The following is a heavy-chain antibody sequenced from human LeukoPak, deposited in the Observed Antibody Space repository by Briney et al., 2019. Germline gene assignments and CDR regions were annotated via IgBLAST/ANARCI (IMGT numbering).Heavy chain of an antibody. D-gene: IGHD3-22*01. Sequence: SETLSLTCTVSGGSISSSSYYWGWIRQPPGKGLEWFVSTCYSGSTYYNPALKSRVTISVDTSKKQFSLKLSSVTDANTAVYYCASAYYYDSRGYFIFDYWGQGTLVTVSS. CDR2: TCYSGST. CDR1: GGSISSSSYY. CDR3: ASAYYYDSRGYFIFDY. J-gene: IGHJ4*02. V-gene: IGHV4-39*07.